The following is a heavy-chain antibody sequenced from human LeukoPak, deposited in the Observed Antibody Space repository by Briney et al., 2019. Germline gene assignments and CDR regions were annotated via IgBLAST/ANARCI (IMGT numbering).Heavy chain of an antibody. CDR1: GFIFSNYD. CDR3: TRDSVGDSYADY. CDR2: IGKDGSEK. J-gene: IGHJ4*02. V-gene: IGHV3-7*03. D-gene: IGHD5-18*01. Sequence: GGSLRLSCAASGFIFSNYDMHWVRQAPGKGLEWVANIGKDGSEKNYVDSVKGRFTISRDNAKSSLYLQMNSLRVEDTAVYYCTRDSVGDSYADYWGQGTLVTVSS.